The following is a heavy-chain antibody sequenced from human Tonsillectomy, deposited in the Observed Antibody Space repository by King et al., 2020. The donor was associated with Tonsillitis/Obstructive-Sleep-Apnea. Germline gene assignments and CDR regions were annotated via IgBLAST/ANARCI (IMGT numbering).Heavy chain of an antibody. D-gene: IGHD2-2*01. V-gene: IGHV1-24*01. J-gene: IGHJ3*02. CDR2: FDPEDGET. CDR1: GYSLTELS. Sequence: QLVQSGAEVKKPGASVKVSCKVSGYSLTELSIHWVRQAPGKGLEWMGGFDPEDGETIYAQKFQGRVTMTDDISTDTAYMELSSLRYEGTAVYYCATAREYQLVRGWGAFAIWGQGTMVTVSS. CDR3: ATAREYQLVRGWGAFAI.